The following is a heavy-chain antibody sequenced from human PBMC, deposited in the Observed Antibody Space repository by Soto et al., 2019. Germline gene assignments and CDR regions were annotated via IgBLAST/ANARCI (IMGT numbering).Heavy chain of an antibody. D-gene: IGHD3-22*01. Sequence: PGGSLRLSCAASGFIFSSYAMTLVRQAPGKGLEWVSTISGSGDTTFYADSVKGRFTISRDNSKNTLYLQMNNLRAEDTAVYYCAKKLRVYYASSVQGYWGQGTVVTVSS. CDR1: GFIFSSYA. CDR2: ISGSGDTT. CDR3: AKKLRVYYASSVQGY. J-gene: IGHJ4*02. V-gene: IGHV3-23*01.